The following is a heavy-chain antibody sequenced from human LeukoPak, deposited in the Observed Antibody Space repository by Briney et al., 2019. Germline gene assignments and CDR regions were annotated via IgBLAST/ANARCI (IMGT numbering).Heavy chain of an antibody. CDR3: ANLYDAFDI. CDR1: GGSSSGYY. J-gene: IGHJ3*02. Sequence: SETLSLTCAVYGGSSSGYYWSWIRQPPGKGLEWIGEINHSGSTNYNPSLKSRVTISVDTSKNQFSLKLSSVTAADTAVYYCANLYDAFDIWGRGTMVTVSS. V-gene: IGHV4-34*01. D-gene: IGHD2-2*02. CDR2: INHSGST.